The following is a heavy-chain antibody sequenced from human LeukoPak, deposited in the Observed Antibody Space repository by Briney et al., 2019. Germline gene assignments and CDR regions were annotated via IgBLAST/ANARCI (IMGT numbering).Heavy chain of an antibody. CDR1: GASISIYY. CDR2: IFYSGST. D-gene: IGHD6-13*01. CDR3: ASGPYPAAGTDHQFDY. J-gene: IGHJ4*02. V-gene: IGHV4-59*01. Sequence: SETLSLTCTVSGASISIYYWSWIRQPPGKGLEWIGHIFYSGSTLYNPSLQSRITISVDTSKNQISLKLTSVTAADTAVYYCASGPYPAAGTDHQFDYWGQGTLVTVSS.